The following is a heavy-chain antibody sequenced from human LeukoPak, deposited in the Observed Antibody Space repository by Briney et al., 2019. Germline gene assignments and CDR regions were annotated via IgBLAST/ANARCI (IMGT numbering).Heavy chain of an antibody. CDR3: ARLVGVRSYFDY. D-gene: IGHD1-26*01. Sequence: ASVTVSCKASGYTFTSYGISWVRQTPGQGREWMGWISAYNGNTNYAQKLQGRVTMTTDTSTSTAYMELRSLRSDDTAVYYCARLVGVRSYFDYWGQGTLVTVSS. CDR2: ISAYNGNT. CDR1: GYTFTSYG. J-gene: IGHJ4*02. V-gene: IGHV1-18*04.